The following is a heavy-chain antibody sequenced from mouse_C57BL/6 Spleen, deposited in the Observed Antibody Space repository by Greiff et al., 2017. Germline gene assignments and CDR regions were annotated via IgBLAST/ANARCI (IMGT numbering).Heavy chain of an antibody. V-gene: IGHV5-17*01. CDR3: AREGYGNYAMDY. D-gene: IGHD2-1*01. J-gene: IGHJ4*01. Sequence: EVKLVESGGGLVKPGGSLKLSCAASGFTFSDYGMHWVRQAPEKGLEWVAYISSGSSTIYYADTVKGRFTISRDNAKNTLFLQMTSLRSEDTAMYYCAREGYGNYAMDYWGQGTSVTVSS. CDR1: GFTFSDYG. CDR2: ISSGSSTI.